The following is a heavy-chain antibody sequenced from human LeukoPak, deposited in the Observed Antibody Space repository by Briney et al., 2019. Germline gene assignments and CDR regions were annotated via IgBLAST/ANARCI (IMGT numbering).Heavy chain of an antibody. CDR3: ARDEDTSALSEY. J-gene: IGHJ4*02. CDR2: ISSSGSTI. CDR1: GFTFSDYY. Sequence: GGSLRLSCAASGFTFSDYYMSWIRQAPGEGLEWVSYISSSGSTIYYADSVKGRFTISRDNSKSTLYLHMDSLRAEDTAVYYCARDEDTSALSEYWGQEPWSPSPQ. D-gene: IGHD2/OR15-2a*01. V-gene: IGHV3-11*01.